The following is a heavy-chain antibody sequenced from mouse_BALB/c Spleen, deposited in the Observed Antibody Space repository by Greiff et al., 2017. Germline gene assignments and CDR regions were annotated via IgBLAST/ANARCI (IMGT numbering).Heavy chain of an antibody. CDR1: GFTFTDYY. CDR2: IRNKANGYTT. Sequence: EVQLVESGGGLVQPGGSLRLSCATSGFTFTDYYMSWVRQPPGKALEWLGFIRNKANGYTTEYSASVKGRFTISRDNSQSILYLQMNTLRAEDSATYYCARDSYYYAIDYWGQGTSVTVSS. V-gene: IGHV7-3*02. J-gene: IGHJ4*01. CDR3: ARDSYYYAIDY.